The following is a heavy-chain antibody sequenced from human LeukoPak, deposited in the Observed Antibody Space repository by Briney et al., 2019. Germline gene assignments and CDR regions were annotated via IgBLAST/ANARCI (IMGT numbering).Heavy chain of an antibody. D-gene: IGHD6-19*01. CDR1: GGSFSGYY. CDR3: ARGPAPEHGSGPYDY. V-gene: IGHV4-34*01. CDR2: INHSGST. Sequence: SETLSLTCAVYGGSFSGYYWSWIRQPPGKGLEWIGEINHSGSTNYNPSLKSRVTISVDTSKNQFSLKLSSVTAADTAVYYCARGPAPEHGSGPYDYWGQGTLVTVSS. J-gene: IGHJ4*02.